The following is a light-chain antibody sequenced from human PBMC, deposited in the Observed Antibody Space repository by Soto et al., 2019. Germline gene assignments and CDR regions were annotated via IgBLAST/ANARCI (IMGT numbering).Light chain of an antibody. Sequence: QSVLTQPASVSGSPGQSITISCTGTSSDIGGYNYVSWYQQHPGKVPKLMIFEVSNRPSGVSYRFSGSKSGNTASLTISGLQAEDEAGYSCSSYTGSSTLYVFGTGTKLTVL. CDR2: EVS. V-gene: IGLV2-14*01. CDR1: SSDIGGYNY. J-gene: IGLJ1*01. CDR3: SSYTGSSTLYV.